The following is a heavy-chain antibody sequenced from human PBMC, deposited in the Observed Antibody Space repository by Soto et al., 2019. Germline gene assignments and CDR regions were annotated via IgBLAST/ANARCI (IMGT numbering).Heavy chain of an antibody. Sequence: EVHLVASGGGLVQPGESLRLSCAASGFTFSNNLMSWVRQAPGQWLEWLANIKQVGTEKYYVDSVKRRFTISRDNAKNSLDLKRNSLRADDTAVYDCTSARDFARTYFNAWGKGPLVTVPS. CDR2: IKQVGTEK. D-gene: IGHD3-10*01. J-gene: IGHJ4*02. V-gene: IGHV3-7*01. CDR1: GFTFSNNL. CDR3: TSARDFARTYFNA.